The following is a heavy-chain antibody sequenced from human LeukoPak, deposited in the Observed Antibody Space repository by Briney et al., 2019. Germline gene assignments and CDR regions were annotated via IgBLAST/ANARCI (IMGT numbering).Heavy chain of an antibody. CDR2: INPSGGST. J-gene: IGHJ5*02. Sequence: ASVKVSCKASGYTLTSYYLHWVRQAPGQGLEWMAIINPSGGSTSRAQKFQGRVTMTRDTSASTVYMELSSLRSEDTAVYYCARSGKGLSWFDPWGQGTLVTVSS. CDR3: ARSGKGLSWFDP. CDR1: GYTLTSYY. V-gene: IGHV1-46*01.